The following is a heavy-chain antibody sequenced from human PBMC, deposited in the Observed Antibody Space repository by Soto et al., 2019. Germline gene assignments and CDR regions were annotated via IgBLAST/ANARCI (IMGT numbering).Heavy chain of an antibody. Sequence: TGGSLRLSCAASGFTFSSYSMNRVRQAPGKGLEWVSSISSSSSYIYYADSVKGRFTISRDNAKNSLYLQMNSLRAEDTAVYYCARDDSLYLGYCTNGVCYGAFYGMDVWGQGTTVTVSS. CDR1: GFTFSSYS. D-gene: IGHD2-8*01. J-gene: IGHJ6*02. CDR2: ISSSSSYI. V-gene: IGHV3-21*01. CDR3: ARDDSLYLGYCTNGVCYGAFYGMDV.